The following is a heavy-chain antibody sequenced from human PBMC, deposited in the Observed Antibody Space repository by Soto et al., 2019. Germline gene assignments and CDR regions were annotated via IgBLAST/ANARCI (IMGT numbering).Heavy chain of an antibody. D-gene: IGHD2-8*02. CDR1: GDSMSSSNW. Sequence: SETLSLTCAVSGDSMSSSNWWTWVRQPPGTGLEWIGEINHSGSTNYNPSLKSRVTISVDTSKNQFSLKLTSVTAADTAVYYCARDKITGLFDYWGQGTLVTVSS. V-gene: IGHV4-4*02. CDR3: ARDKITGLFDY. J-gene: IGHJ4*02. CDR2: INHSGST.